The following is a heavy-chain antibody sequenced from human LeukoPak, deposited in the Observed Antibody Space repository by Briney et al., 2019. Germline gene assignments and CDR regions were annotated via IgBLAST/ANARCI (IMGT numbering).Heavy chain of an antibody. V-gene: IGHV4-4*07. CDR1: GGSISSYY. CDR2: IYTSGST. D-gene: IGHD2-2*01. Sequence: SETLSLTCTVSGGSISSYYWSWIRQPAGKGLEWIGRIYTSGSTNYNPSLKSRVTMSVDTSKNQFSLKLSSVTAADTAVYYCARANWGYCSSTSCYGDYWGQGTLVTVSS. J-gene: IGHJ4*02. CDR3: ARANWGYCSSTSCYGDY.